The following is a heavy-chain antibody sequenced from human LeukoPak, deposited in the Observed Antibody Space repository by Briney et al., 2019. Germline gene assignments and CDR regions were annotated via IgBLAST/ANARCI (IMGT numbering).Heavy chain of an antibody. Sequence: TETLSLTCTVSGGSISSSSYYWGWIRQPPGKGLEWVGCIYYSGTTYYNPSLKSRVTMSVDTSKNQFSLKLSSVTAADTAVYYCARHRSNYDYFDYWGQGTLVTVSS. V-gene: IGHV4-39*01. CDR1: GGSISSSSYY. J-gene: IGHJ4*02. CDR2: IYYSGTT. D-gene: IGHD4-11*01. CDR3: ARHRSNYDYFDY.